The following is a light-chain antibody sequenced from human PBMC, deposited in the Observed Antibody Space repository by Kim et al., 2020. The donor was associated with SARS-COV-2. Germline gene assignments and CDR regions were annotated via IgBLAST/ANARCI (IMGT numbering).Light chain of an antibody. CDR3: QQYSSHPHT. V-gene: IGKV1-5*03. Sequence: ASVGDSVTIHCRASQNIKIWLAWYRQRPGNAPELLIHQASNLQSRVPSKFSGSGSGTEFTLTISSLQPDDFATYHCQQYSSHPHTFGQGTKLEI. CDR1: QNIKIW. J-gene: IGKJ2*01. CDR2: QAS.